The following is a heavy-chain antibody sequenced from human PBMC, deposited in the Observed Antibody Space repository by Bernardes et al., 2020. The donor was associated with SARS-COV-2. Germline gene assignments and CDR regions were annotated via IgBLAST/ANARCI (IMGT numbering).Heavy chain of an antibody. Sequence: GGCLSLYNAASGFTFSALSMNLVRQAPGKGLEWGSSILHNGGGTWYADSVKGRFTISRDNSRDTLYLQMNSLRAEDTAIYYCARDRVRDGRWEIDYWGPGTLVTVSS. D-gene: IGHD1-26*01. J-gene: IGHJ4*02. CDR2: ILHNGGGT. CDR3: ARDRVRDGRWEIDY. CDR1: GFTFSALS. V-gene: IGHV3-23*01.